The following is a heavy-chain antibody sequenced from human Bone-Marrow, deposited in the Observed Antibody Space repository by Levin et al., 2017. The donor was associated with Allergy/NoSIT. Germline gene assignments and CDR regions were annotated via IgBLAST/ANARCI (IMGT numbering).Heavy chain of an antibody. Sequence: PGGSLRLSCAASGLPFSSYWMHWVRQAPGKGPVWVSRINTDGTKTDYADSVKGRFTISRDHAKNSLFLQMNSLRAEDTAVYYCVSDIAVVPGAKQKCYGMDAWGQGTTVTVSS. D-gene: IGHD2-2*01. V-gene: IGHV3-74*01. CDR2: INTDGTKT. J-gene: IGHJ6*02. CDR1: GLPFSSYW. CDR3: VSDIAVVPGAKQKCYGMDA.